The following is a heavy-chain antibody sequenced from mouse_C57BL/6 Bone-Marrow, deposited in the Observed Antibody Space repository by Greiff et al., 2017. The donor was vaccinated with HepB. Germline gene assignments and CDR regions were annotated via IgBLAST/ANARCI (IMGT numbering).Heavy chain of an antibody. D-gene: IGHD1-1*01. CDR2: ISSGSSTI. J-gene: IGHJ1*03. V-gene: IGHV5-17*01. Sequence: EVKVVESGGGLVKPGGSLKLSCAASGFTFSDYGMHWVRQAPEKGLEWVAYISSGSSTIYYADTVKGRFTISRDNAKNTLFLQMTSLRSEDTAMYYCAIEDYYYGSSYWYFDVWGTGTTVTVSS. CDR3: AIEDYYYGSSYWYFDV. CDR1: GFTFSDYG.